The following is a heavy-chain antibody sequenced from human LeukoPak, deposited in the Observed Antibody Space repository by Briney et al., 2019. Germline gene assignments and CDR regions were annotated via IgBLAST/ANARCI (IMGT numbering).Heavy chain of an antibody. V-gene: IGHV4-59*01. CDR3: ARVRMSCGSDCPYYFDY. CDR2: IYYSGST. J-gene: IGHJ4*02. CDR1: GGSISSYY. D-gene: IGHD2-21*02. Sequence: PSETLSLTCTVSGGSISSYYWSWIRQPPGKGLEWIGYIYYSGSTNYNPSLKSRVTISVDTSKNQFSLKLSSVTAADTAVYYCARVRMSCGSDCPYYFDYWGQGTLVTVSS.